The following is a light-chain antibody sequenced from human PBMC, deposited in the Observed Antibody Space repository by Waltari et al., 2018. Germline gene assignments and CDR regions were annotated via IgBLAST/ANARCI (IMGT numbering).Light chain of an antibody. CDR3: HQYNNWPPRYT. J-gene: IGKJ2*01. V-gene: IGKV3-15*01. CDR1: QSVSSN. CDR2: GAS. Sequence: EIVMTQSLATLSVSPGGRATLSCRASQSVSSNLAWYQPKPGQPPRLLIYGASTRATGIPARFSGSGSRTEFTHTITSLQSEDCAVYYCHQYNNWPPRYTFGQGTKLEIK.